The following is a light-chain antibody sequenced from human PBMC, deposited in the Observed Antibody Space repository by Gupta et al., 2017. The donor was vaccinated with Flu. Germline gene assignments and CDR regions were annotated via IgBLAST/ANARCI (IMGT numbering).Light chain of an antibody. V-gene: IGLV5-45*02. J-gene: IGLJ2*01. CDR1: SGINVGAYR. CDR3: MIWHSNAVV. CDR2: YISFADY. Sequence: CTLHSGINVGAYRIYWYRQKPGSPPQYLLRYISFADYQLVSGVPRRFSGSKDASANAGILLISGLQAEDESYYFCMIWHSNAVVFGGGTKLTVL.